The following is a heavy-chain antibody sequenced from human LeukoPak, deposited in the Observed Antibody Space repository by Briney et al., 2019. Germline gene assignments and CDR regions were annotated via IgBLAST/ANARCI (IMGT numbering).Heavy chain of an antibody. V-gene: IGHV3-15*01. D-gene: IGHD3-10*01. CDR2: IKSKTDGGTT. CDR3: TTGLRFREVTN. CDR1: GFTFSDYY. J-gene: IGHJ4*02. Sequence: GGSLRLSCAASGFTFSDYYMSSIRQAPGKGLEWVGRIKSKTDGGTTDYAAPVKGRFTISRDDSKNTLYLQMNSLKTEDTAVYYCTTGLRFREVTNWGQGTLVTVSS.